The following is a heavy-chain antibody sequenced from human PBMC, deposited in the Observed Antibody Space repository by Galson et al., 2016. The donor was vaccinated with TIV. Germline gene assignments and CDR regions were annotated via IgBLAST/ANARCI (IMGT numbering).Heavy chain of an antibody. D-gene: IGHD3-22*01. V-gene: IGHV1-3*01. CDR1: GYTFTSRA. J-gene: IGHJ4*02. CDR2: INAGNGNK. CDR3: ARGSDYYDGSGYQN. Sequence: SVKVSCKASGYTFTSRAAHWVRQAPGQSLEWMAWINAGNGNKKYSENFQGRLTITRNTSASTVYMELSSLRSEGTAVYYCARGSDYYDGSGYQNWGQGTLVTVSS.